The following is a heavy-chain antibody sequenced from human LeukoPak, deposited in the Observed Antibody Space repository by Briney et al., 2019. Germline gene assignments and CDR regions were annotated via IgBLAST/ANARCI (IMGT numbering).Heavy chain of an antibody. V-gene: IGHV4-39*07. J-gene: IGHJ4*02. CDR3: ARGRGGHYCSSTGCLRGVRYFDY. D-gene: IGHD2-2*01. CDR1: GGSISDTSSY. CDR2: INHSGST. Sequence: SETLSLTCTVSGGSISDTSSYWGWIRQPPGKGLEWIGEINHSGSTNYNPSLKGRVTISVDTSKNQFSLKLSSVTAADTAVYYCARGRGGHYCSSTGCLRGVRYFDYWGQGTLVTVSS.